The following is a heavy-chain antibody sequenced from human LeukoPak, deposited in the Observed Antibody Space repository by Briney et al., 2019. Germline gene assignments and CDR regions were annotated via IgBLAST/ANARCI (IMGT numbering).Heavy chain of an antibody. CDR3: ARCPRVVAATLYYYGMDV. Sequence: GGSLRLSCAASGFTFSDYYMSWIRQAPGKGLEWVSYISSIGSTIYYADSVKGRFTISRDNAKNSLYLQMNSLRSEDTAVYYRARCPRVVAATLYYYGMDVWGQGTTVTVSS. D-gene: IGHD2-15*01. J-gene: IGHJ6*02. CDR1: GFTFSDYY. CDR2: ISSIGSTI. V-gene: IGHV3-11*01.